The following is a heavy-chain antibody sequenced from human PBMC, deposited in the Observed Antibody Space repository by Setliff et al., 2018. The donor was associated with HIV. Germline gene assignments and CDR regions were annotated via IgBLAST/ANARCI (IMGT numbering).Heavy chain of an antibody. D-gene: IGHD4-17*01. CDR3: ARGRDEYGWPTVTLTYYYYYYIDV. Sequence: SQTLSLTCAISGDSVSTDTAAWNWIRQSPSRGLEWLGRTYYRSKWYNDYAASVQSRINISADTSKNHFSLQLISVSPEDSAIYYCARGRDEYGWPTVTLTYYYYYYIDVWDNGTTVTVSS. CDR2: TYYRSKWYN. V-gene: IGHV6-1*01. CDR1: GDSVSTDTAA. J-gene: IGHJ6*03.